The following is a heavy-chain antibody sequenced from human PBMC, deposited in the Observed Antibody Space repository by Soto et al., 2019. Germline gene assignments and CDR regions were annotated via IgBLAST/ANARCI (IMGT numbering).Heavy chain of an antibody. J-gene: IGHJ3*02. CDR3: ARGYCSGGSCYPKPPDAFDI. CDR2: ISAYNGNT. D-gene: IGHD2-15*01. Sequence: ASVKVSCKSAGYTFTSYVISWVRQAPGQGLEWMGWISAYNGNTNYAQKLQGRVTMTTDTSTSTAYMELRSLRSDDTAVYYCARGYCSGGSCYPKPPDAFDIWGQGTMVTVSS. CDR1: GYTFTSYV. V-gene: IGHV1-18*01.